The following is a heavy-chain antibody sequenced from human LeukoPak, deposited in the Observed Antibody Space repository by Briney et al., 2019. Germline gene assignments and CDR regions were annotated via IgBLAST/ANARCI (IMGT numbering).Heavy chain of an antibody. CDR1: GGSITSYY. J-gene: IGHJ4*02. Sequence: SETLSLTCTVSGGSITSYYWRWIRQPPGKGLGWIGYIYYSGSTNYNPSLKSRVTVSVDTSKSQFSLRLTSVTAADTAVYYCARHADYGGYLDYWGQGTLVTVSS. D-gene: IGHD4-23*01. CDR3: ARHADYGGYLDY. V-gene: IGHV4-59*08. CDR2: IYYSGST.